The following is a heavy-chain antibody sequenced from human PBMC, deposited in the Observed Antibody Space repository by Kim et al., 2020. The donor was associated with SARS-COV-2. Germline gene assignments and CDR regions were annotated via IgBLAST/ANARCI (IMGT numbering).Heavy chain of an antibody. CDR1: GGSISSYY. V-gene: IGHV4-59*08. CDR3: ARNPIGYYYYYMDV. Sequence: SETLSLTCTVSGGSISSYYWSWIRQPPGKGLEWIGYIYYSGSTNYNPSLKSRVTISVDTSKNQFSLKLSSVTAADTAVYYCARNPIGYYYYYMDVWGKGT. CDR2: IYYSGST. J-gene: IGHJ6*03.